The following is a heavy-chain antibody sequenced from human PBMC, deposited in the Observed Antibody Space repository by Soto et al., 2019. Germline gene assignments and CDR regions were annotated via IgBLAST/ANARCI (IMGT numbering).Heavy chain of an antibody. D-gene: IGHD6-13*01. J-gene: IGHJ4*02. CDR1: GFTFSSYG. CDR2: IWYDGSNK. Sequence: GGSLRLSCVASGFTFSSYGMHWVRQAPGKGLEWVAVIWYDGSNKYYADSVKGRFTISRDNSKNTLYLQMNSLRAEDTAVYYCAREVAAAGTNVDYWGQGTLVTVSS. CDR3: AREVAAAGTNVDY. V-gene: IGHV3-33*01.